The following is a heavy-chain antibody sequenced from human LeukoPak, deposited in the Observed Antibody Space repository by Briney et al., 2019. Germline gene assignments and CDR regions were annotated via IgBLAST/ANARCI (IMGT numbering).Heavy chain of an antibody. CDR1: GGSFSSGDYY. CDR2: IYYSGST. Sequence: SQTLSLTCTVSGGSFSSGDYYWSWIRPRPGKGLEWVVYIYYSGSTYYNPSLKSRVTISVDTSKNQFSLKLSSVTAADTAVYYCARDPLMTTASPRYWGQGTLVTVSS. D-gene: IGHD4-17*01. J-gene: IGHJ4*02. CDR3: ARDPLMTTASPRY. V-gene: IGHV4-30-4*08.